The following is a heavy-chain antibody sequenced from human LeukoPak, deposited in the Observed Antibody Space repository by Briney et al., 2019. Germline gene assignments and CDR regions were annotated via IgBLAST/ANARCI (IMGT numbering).Heavy chain of an antibody. J-gene: IGHJ5*02. V-gene: IGHV1-18*01. Sequence: GASVKVSCKASGYTFTSYGITWVRQAPGQGLEWMGWISAYNGNTNYAQKLQGRVTMTTDTSTSTAYMEPRSLRSDDTAVYYCARDNSVGDTAWWFDPWGQGTLVTVSS. D-gene: IGHD1-26*01. CDR1: GYTFTSYG. CDR3: ARDNSVGDTAWWFDP. CDR2: ISAYNGNT.